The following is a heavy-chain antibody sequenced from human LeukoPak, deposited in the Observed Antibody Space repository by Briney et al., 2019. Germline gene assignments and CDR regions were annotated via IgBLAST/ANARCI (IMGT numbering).Heavy chain of an antibody. D-gene: IGHD3-22*01. Sequence: ASVNVSCKVSGYTLHELSMQWVRQDPGRGLEGMGGFDPEDGETIYAQKFQGRVTMTEDTSTDTAYMEVSSLRSEDTAVYYCATLNCYDRSGYAYWGQGTLVTVSS. V-gene: IGHV1-24*01. J-gene: IGHJ4*02. CDR3: ATLNCYDRSGYAY. CDR1: GYTLHELS. CDR2: FDPEDGET.